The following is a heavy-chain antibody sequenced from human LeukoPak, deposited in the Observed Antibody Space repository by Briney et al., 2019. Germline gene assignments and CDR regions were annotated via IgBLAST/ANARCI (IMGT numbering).Heavy chain of an antibody. J-gene: IGHJ4*02. CDR3: ARGRDGYNYFDY. CDR2: TYYRSKWYT. V-gene: IGHV6-1*01. D-gene: IGHD5-24*01. Sequence: SQTLSLTCAISGDSVSSNSAAWYWIRQSPSRGLEWLGRTYYRSKWYTYYAVSVKSRITINPDTSKNQFSLQLNSVTPEDTAVYYCARGRDGYNYFDYWGQGTLVTVSS. CDR1: GDSVSSNSAA.